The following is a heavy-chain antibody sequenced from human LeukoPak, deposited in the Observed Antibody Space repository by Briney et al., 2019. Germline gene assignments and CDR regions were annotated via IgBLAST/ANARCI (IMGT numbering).Heavy chain of an antibody. CDR2: INPNSGGT. CDR3: ARDRPGYSSSDDAFDI. D-gene: IGHD6-13*01. Sequence: GASVKVSCKASGNTFNSYYIHWVRQAPGQGIEWMGWINPNSGGTNYAQKFQGRVTMTRDTSISTAYMEPSRLRSDDTAVYYCARDRPGYSSSDDAFDIWGQGTMVTVSS. V-gene: IGHV1-2*02. J-gene: IGHJ3*02. CDR1: GNTFNSYY.